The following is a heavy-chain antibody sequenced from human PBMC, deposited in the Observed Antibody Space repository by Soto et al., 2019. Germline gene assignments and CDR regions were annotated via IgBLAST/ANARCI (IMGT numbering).Heavy chain of an antibody. CDR1: GYTFTSYG. CDR2: ISAYNGNT. Sequence: QVQLVQSGAEVKKPGASVKVSCKASGYTFTSYGISWVRQAPGQGLEWMGWISAYNGNTNYAQKLQGRVTMTTDTSTSTAYIELRSLRSDDTAVYYCARVIVLVPAASRPDYWGQGTLVTVSS. D-gene: IGHD2-2*01. CDR3: ARVIVLVPAASRPDY. V-gene: IGHV1-18*01. J-gene: IGHJ4*02.